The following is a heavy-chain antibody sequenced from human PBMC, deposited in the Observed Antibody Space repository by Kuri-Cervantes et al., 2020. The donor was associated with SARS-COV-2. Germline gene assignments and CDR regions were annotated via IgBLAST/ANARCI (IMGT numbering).Heavy chain of an antibody. Sequence: PGGSLRLSCTVSGGSISSSSYYWGWIRQPPGKGLEWIGSIYYSGSTYYNPSLKSRVTISVDTSKNQFSLKLSSVTAADTAVYYCARQSVVASDDWGRGTLVTVSS. J-gene: IGHJ4*02. D-gene: IGHD2-15*01. CDR1: GGSISSSSYY. CDR2: IYYSGST. CDR3: ARQSVVASDD. V-gene: IGHV4-39*01.